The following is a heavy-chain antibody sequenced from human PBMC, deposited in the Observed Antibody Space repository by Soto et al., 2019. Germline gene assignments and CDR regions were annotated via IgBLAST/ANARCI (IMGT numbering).Heavy chain of an antibody. D-gene: IGHD2-15*01. Sequence: VQLLESGGGLVQPGGSLRLSCAASGFTFMHYAMSWVRQAPGKGLEWVSTISGGGDGTYYADSVKGRFTISRDNSRNTVYLQMISLSADATAVYYCPKKGLGSLATYCSTGGCHYAFDLRGQGTIVTVSS. CDR3: PKKGLGSLATYCSTGGCHYAFDL. J-gene: IGHJ3*01. CDR2: ISGGGDGT. V-gene: IGHV3-23*01. CDR1: GFTFMHYA.